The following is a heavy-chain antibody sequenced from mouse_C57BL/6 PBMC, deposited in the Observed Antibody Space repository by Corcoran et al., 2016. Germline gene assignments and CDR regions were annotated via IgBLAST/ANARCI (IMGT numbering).Heavy chain of an antibody. Sequence: QVQLQQSGAELVKPGASVKISCKASGYAFSSYWMNWVKQRPGKGLEWIGQIYPGDGDTNYNGKFKGKATLNADKSSSTAYMQLSSLTSEDSAVYFCARGGYYGNYFDYWGQGTTLTVSS. CDR2: IYPGDGDT. J-gene: IGHJ2*01. D-gene: IGHD2-1*01. CDR1: GYAFSSYW. CDR3: ARGGYYGNYFDY. V-gene: IGHV1-80*01.